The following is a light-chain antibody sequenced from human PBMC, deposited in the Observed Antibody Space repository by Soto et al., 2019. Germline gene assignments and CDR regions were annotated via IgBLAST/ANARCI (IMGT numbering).Light chain of an antibody. CDR3: KKYNSARFT. CDR2: AAS. J-gene: IGKJ3*01. V-gene: IGKV1-27*01. Sequence: DIQMTQSPSSLSASVGDRVTITCRASQGISNYLAWYQQKPGKVPKLLIYAASTLQSGVPSRFSGSGSGTDFTLIISSLQPEDVATYYCKKYNSARFTCGPGNKVDI. CDR1: QGISNY.